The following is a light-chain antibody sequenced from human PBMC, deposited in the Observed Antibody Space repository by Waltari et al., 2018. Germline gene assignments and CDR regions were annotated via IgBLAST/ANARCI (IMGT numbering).Light chain of an antibody. Sequence: SSELTQDPALSVAMGQTVRITCQGDSLRRYYASWYQQRPGQAPILVIYDKNNRPSGVPDRFSGSSSHNTGSLTITGAQAEDEASYYCHSRDASGVAGSFGGGTKLTVL. CDR3: HSRDASGVAGS. V-gene: IGLV3-19*01. CDR1: SLRRYY. J-gene: IGLJ2*01. CDR2: DKN.